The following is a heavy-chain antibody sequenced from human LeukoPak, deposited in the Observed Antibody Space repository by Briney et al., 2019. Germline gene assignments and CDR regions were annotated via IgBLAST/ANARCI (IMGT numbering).Heavy chain of an antibody. CDR1: GGSISSYY. Sequence: PSETLSLTCTVSGGSISSYYWSWIRQPAGKGLEWIGRIYTSGSTNYNPSLKSRVTISVDTSKNQFSLKLSSVTAADTAVYYCARGRDSSGYYYDFDYWGQGTLVTVSS. J-gene: IGHJ4*02. CDR3: ARGRDSSGYYYDFDY. D-gene: IGHD3-22*01. CDR2: IYTSGST. V-gene: IGHV4-4*07.